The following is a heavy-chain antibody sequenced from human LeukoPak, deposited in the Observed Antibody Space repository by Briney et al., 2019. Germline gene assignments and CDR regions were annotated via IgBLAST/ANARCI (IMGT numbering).Heavy chain of an antibody. V-gene: IGHV4-39*07. Sequence: SETLSLTCTVSGGSISSSSYYWAWIRQPPGKGLEWIGNIYYSGTTYYNPSLKSRVTMSVDTSKKQFSLKLSSVTAADTAAYYCARVRGSSGSYEYYHYMDVWGKGTTVTISS. D-gene: IGHD1-26*01. CDR3: ARVRGSSGSYEYYHYMDV. CDR1: GGSISSSSYY. CDR2: IYYSGTT. J-gene: IGHJ6*03.